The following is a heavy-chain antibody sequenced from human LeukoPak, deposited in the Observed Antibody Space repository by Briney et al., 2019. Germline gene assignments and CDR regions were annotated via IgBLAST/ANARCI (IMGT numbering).Heavy chain of an antibody. D-gene: IGHD3-22*01. Sequence: SVKVSCKASGGTFSSYAISWVRQAPGQGLEWMGGIIPIFGTANYAQKFQGRVTITTDESTSTAYMELSSLRSEDTAVYYCARGGWGIVVVITTIVYNNWFDPWGQGTLVTVSS. CDR3: ARGGWGIVVVITTIVYNNWFDP. CDR1: GGTFSSYA. V-gene: IGHV1-69*05. J-gene: IGHJ5*02. CDR2: IIPIFGTA.